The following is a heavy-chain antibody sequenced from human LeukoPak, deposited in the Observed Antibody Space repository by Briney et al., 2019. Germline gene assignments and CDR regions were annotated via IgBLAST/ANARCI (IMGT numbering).Heavy chain of an antibody. J-gene: IGHJ4*02. CDR3: ARAESRAPIAAAPDY. Sequence: ASVKVSCKASGYTFTGYYMHWVRQAPGQGLEWMGWINPNSGGTNYAQKFQGWVTMTRDTSISTAYMELSRLRSDDTAVYYCARAESRAPIAAAPDYWGQGTLVTVSS. CDR1: GYTFTGYY. CDR2: INPNSGGT. D-gene: IGHD6-13*01. V-gene: IGHV1-2*04.